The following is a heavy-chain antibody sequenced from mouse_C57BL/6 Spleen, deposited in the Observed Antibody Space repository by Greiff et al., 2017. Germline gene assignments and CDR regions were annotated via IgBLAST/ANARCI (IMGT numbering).Heavy chain of an antibody. J-gene: IGHJ4*01. CDR1: GYTFTSYW. V-gene: IGHV1-52*01. CDR3: ARWGPGTRAMDY. Sequence: VQLQQPGAELVRPGSSVKLSCKASGYTFTSYWMHWVKQRPIQGLEWIGNIDPSDSETHYNQKFKDKATLTVDKSSSTAYMQLSSLTSEDSAVYYCARWGPGTRAMDYWGQGTSVTVSS. CDR2: IDPSDSET. D-gene: IGHD4-1*01.